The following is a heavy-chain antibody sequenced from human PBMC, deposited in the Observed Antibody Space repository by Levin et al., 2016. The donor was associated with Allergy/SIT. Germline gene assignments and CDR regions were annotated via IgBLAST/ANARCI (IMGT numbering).Heavy chain of an antibody. CDR2: IIPIFGTA. Sequence: WVRQAPGQGLEWMGGIIPIFGTANYAQKFQGRVTITADESTSTAYMELSSLRSEDTAVYYCARGVAYCGGDCYSGQYYYYYAMDVWGQGTTVTVSS. J-gene: IGHJ6*02. CDR3: ARGVAYCGGDCYSGQYYYYYAMDV. D-gene: IGHD2-21*02. V-gene: IGHV1-69*01.